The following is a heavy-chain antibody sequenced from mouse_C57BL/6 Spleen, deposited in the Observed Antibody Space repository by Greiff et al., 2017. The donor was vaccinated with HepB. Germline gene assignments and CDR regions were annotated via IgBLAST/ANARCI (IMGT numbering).Heavy chain of an antibody. D-gene: IGHD1-1*01. J-gene: IGHJ1*03. CDR2: IDPEDGET. CDR1: GFNIKDYY. CDR3: ASYYGSSYEWYFDV. Sequence: VHVKQSGAELVKPGASVKLSCTASGFNIKDYYMHWVKQRTEQGLEWIGRIDPEDGETKYAPKFQGKATITADTSSNTAYLQLSSLTSEDTAVYYCASYYGSSYEWYFDVWGTGTTVTVSS. V-gene: IGHV14-2*01.